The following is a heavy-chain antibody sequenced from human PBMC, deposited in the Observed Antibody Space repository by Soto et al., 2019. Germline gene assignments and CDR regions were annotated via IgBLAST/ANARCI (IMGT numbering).Heavy chain of an antibody. CDR1: GGSFSGYY. CDR2: INHSGST. Sequence: SETLSLTCAVYGGSFSGYYWSWIRQPPGKGLEWIGEINHSGSTNYNPSLKSRVTISVDTSKNQFSLKLSSVTAADTAVYYCARVRGATMVRGARFDYWGQGTLVTAPQ. J-gene: IGHJ4*02. V-gene: IGHV4-34*01. D-gene: IGHD3-10*01. CDR3: ARVRGATMVRGARFDY.